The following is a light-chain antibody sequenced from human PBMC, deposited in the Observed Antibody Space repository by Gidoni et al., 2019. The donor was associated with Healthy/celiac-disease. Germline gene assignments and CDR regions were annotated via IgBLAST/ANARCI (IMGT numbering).Light chain of an antibody. CDR2: GNS. CDR3: QSYDSSLSGVV. J-gene: IGLJ2*01. Sequence: QSVLTQPPSVSGAPGQRVTISCTGRSSNIGAGYDVHWYQQLPGTAPKLLIYGNSNRPAGVPDLFSGSKSGTSASLAITGLQAEDEADYYCQSYDSSLSGVVFGGGTKLTVL. V-gene: IGLV1-40*01. CDR1: SSNIGAGYD.